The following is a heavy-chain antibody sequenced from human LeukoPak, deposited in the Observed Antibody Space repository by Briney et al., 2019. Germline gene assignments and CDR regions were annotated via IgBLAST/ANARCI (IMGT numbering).Heavy chain of an antibody. CDR2: ISSSSSTI. J-gene: IGHJ5*02. V-gene: IGHV3-48*01. D-gene: IGHD2-2*01. Sequence: PGGSLRLSWAASGFTFSSYSMNWVRQAPGKGLEWVSYISSSSSTIYYADSVKGRFTISRDNTKNSLYLQMNSLRAEDTAVYYCAREHCSSTSCPKLNWFAPWGQGNLVTVSS. CDR3: AREHCSSTSCPKLNWFAP. CDR1: GFTFSSYS.